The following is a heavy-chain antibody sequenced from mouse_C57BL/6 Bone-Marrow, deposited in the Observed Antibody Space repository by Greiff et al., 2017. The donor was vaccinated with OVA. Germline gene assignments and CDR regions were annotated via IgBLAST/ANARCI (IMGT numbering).Heavy chain of an antibody. CDR2: ISSGSSTI. D-gene: IGHD1-1*01. Sequence: EVQGVESGGGLVKPGGSLKLSCAASGFTFSDYGMHWVRQAPEKGLEWVAYISSGSSTIYYADTVKGRFTISRDNAKNTPFLQMTSLRSEDTAMYYCARDYYGSSFNWYFDVWGTGTTVTVSS. CDR3: ARDYYGSSFNWYFDV. V-gene: IGHV5-17*01. J-gene: IGHJ1*03. CDR1: GFTFSDYG.